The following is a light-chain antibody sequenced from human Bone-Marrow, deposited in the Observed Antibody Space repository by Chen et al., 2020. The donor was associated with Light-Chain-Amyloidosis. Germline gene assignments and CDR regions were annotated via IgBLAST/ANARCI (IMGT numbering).Light chain of an antibody. CDR1: QDIRKF. CDR2: DAS. J-gene: IGKJ1*01. V-gene: IGKV1-33*01. Sequence: DIQMTQSPSYLSASVGDRVTITCQATQDIRKFVHWYQQKPGKAPRLLTYDASVLEAGVPSRFSGGGSRTDVTLTISSLQPEDIATYYCQQYHNRPPWTFGHGTKVEIK. CDR3: QQYHNRPPWT.